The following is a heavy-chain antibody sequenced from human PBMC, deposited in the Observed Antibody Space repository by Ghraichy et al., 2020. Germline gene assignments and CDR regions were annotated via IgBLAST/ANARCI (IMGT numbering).Heavy chain of an antibody. J-gene: IGHJ3*02. V-gene: IGHV3-23*01. D-gene: IGHD1-26*01. CDR2: ISGSGGST. CDR1: GFTFSSYA. Sequence: GGSLRLSCAASGFTFSSYAMSWVRQAPGKGLEWVSAISGSGGSTYYADSVKGRFTISRDNSKNTLYLQMNSLRAEDTAVYYCAKGGFSSGSYYGAFDIWGLGTMVTVSS. CDR3: AKGGFSSGSYYGAFDI.